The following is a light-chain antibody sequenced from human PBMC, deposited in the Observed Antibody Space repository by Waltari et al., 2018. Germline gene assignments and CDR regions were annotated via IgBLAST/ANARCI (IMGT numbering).Light chain of an antibody. CDR1: QSLLYSSNNRKY. CDR3: QQYYSAPYT. Sequence: DIVMTQSPDSLAVSLGERDPINCKSSQSLLYSSNNRKYLAWYQQKPGQPPKLLIHWASTRDSGVPDRFSGSGSGTDFTLTISSLQAEDVAIYYCQQYYSAPYTFGRGTKLEIK. J-gene: IGKJ2*01. CDR2: WAS. V-gene: IGKV4-1*01.